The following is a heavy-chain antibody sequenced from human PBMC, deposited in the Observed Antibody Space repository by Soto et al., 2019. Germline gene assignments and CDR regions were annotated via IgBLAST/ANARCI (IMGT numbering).Heavy chain of an antibody. D-gene: IGHD6-13*01. CDR2: ISGSGGST. J-gene: IGHJ4*02. CDR3: AYSSTPFDY. CDR1: GFTYSTYT. V-gene: IGHV3-23*01. Sequence: PGGSLRLSCAASGFTYSTYTMHWVRQAPGKGLEWVSAISGSGGSTYYADSVKGRFTISRDNSKNTLYLQMNSLRAEDTAVYYCAYSSTPFDYWGQGTLVTVSS.